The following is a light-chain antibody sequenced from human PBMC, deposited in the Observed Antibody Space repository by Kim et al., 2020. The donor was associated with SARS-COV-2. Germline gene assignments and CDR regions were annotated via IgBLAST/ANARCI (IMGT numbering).Light chain of an antibody. Sequence: LTQPASVSGSLGQSITISCTGTSSDIGSFDYVSWYQQHPGKGPKVLIYDVTNRPSGVSNRFSGSKSGSTASLTISGLRADDEADYYCSSYTTSTTYVFGSGTKVTVL. J-gene: IGLJ1*01. CDR2: DVT. CDR1: SSDIGSFDY. V-gene: IGLV2-14*03. CDR3: SSYTTSTTYV.